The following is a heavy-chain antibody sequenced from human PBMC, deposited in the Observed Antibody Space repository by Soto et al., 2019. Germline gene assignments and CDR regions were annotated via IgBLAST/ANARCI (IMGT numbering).Heavy chain of an antibody. CDR3: ARGRVAAALGAFDI. D-gene: IGHD6-13*01. CDR2: IYHSGST. CDR1: GGSISSGGYS. Sequence: QLQLQESGSGLVKPSQTLSLTCAVSGGSISSGGYSWSWIRQPPGKGLEWIGYIYHSGSTYYNPSLTSRVTISVDRSKDQFSLKLSSVTAADTAVYYCARGRVAAALGAFDIWGQGTIVTVSS. V-gene: IGHV4-30-2*01. J-gene: IGHJ3*02.